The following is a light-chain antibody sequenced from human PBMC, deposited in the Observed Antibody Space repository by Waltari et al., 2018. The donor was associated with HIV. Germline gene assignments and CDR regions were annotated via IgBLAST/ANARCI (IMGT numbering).Light chain of an antibody. CDR3: QVWDSSRV. CDR2: YDS. CDR1: NIVSKS. J-gene: IGLJ2*01. Sequence: SYVLTQPPSVSVAPGKTARITCGGNNIVSKSVHWYQQKPGQAPVLVIYYDSDRPSGIPERFSGSNSGNTATLTISRVEAGDEADYYCQVWDSSRVFGGGTKLTVL. V-gene: IGLV3-21*04.